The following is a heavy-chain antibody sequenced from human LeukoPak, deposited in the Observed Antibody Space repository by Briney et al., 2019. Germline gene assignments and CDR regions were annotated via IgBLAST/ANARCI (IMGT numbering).Heavy chain of an antibody. CDR2: ISPYNGNT. V-gene: IGHV1-18*01. Sequence: ASVKVSCKTSGYTFTTYGIDWVRQAPGQGLERMGWISPYNGNTDYEQKFKGRFALTADTSTSTAYMELRSLRSDDTATYYCAIIDLSSGFDYWGQGTLVTVSS. J-gene: IGHJ4*02. CDR3: AIIDLSSGFDY. D-gene: IGHD1-26*01. CDR1: GYTFTTYG.